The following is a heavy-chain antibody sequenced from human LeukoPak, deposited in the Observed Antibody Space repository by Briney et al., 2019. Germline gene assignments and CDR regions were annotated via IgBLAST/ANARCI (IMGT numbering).Heavy chain of an antibody. Sequence: SVKVSCKASGGTFSSYAISWVRQAPGQGLEWMGGIIPIFGTANYAQKFQGRVTITADESTSTAYMELSSLRSEDTAVYYCACGGYYDFWSGYSHRFDYWGQGTLVTVSS. D-gene: IGHD3-3*01. CDR2: IIPIFGTA. J-gene: IGHJ4*02. V-gene: IGHV1-69*13. CDR3: ACGGYYDFWSGYSHRFDY. CDR1: GGTFSSYA.